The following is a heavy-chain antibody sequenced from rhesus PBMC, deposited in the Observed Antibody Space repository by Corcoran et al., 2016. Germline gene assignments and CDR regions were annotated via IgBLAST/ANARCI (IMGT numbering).Heavy chain of an antibody. Sequence: QVQLQESGPGVVKPSETLSLTCAVSGGSISDSYRWSWIRQPPGKGLEWIGYIYASSTSTTYNPSLKSRVTISKDTSKNQFSLKLSSVTAADTAVYYCARALLSLDYWGQGVLVTVSS. CDR2: IYASSTST. J-gene: IGHJ4*01. CDR1: GGSISDSYR. D-gene: IGHD2-15*01. V-gene: IGHV4S10*01. CDR3: ARALLSLDY.